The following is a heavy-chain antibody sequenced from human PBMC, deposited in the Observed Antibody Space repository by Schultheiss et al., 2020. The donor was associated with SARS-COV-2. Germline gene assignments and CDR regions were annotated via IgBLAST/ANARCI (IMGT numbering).Heavy chain of an antibody. V-gene: IGHV4-59*08. CDR3: ARYGGYCSSTSCPWGYFQH. CDR1: GGSFSGYY. D-gene: IGHD2-2*01. J-gene: IGHJ1*01. CDR2: IYNSGST. Sequence: GSLRLSCAVYGGSFSGYYWSWIRQPPGKGLEWIGYIYNSGSTNYNPSLKSRVTISVDTSKNQFSLKLSSVTAADTAVYYCARYGGYCSSTSCPWGYFQHWGQGTLVTVSS.